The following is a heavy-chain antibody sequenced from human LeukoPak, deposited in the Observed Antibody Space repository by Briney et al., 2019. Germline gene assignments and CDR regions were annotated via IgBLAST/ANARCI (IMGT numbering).Heavy chain of an antibody. CDR1: GYTFTGYY. D-gene: IGHD6-19*01. Sequence: GASVTVSCKASGYTFTGYYMHWVRQAPGQGLEWMGRINPNSGGTNYAQKFQGRVTMTRDTSISTAYMELSRLRSDDTAVYYCARGSGWYYYYMDVWGKGTTVTVSS. CDR2: INPNSGGT. V-gene: IGHV1-2*06. J-gene: IGHJ6*03. CDR3: ARGSGWYYYYMDV.